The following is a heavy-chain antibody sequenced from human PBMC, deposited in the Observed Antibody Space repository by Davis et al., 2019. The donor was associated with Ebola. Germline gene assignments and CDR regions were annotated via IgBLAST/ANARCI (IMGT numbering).Heavy chain of an antibody. D-gene: IGHD3-22*01. Sequence: GESLKISCTASGITFKTYSMNWVRQAPGKGLEWLSYIGSNSRTIYYADSVKGRFTVSRDNVKNSLYLQMNSLRDEDTAVYYCARHYDISGSKYFDPWGQGTLVTVSS. J-gene: IGHJ5*02. CDR3: ARHYDISGSKYFDP. V-gene: IGHV3-48*02. CDR2: IGSNSRTI. CDR1: GITFKTYS.